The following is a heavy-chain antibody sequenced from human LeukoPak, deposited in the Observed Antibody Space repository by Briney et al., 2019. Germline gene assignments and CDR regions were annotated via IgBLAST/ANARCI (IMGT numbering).Heavy chain of an antibody. D-gene: IGHD2/OR15-2a*01. CDR2: IYRGGST. CDR3: ARLSANSSSDSFDI. J-gene: IGHJ3*02. CDR1: GFTLGRNH. V-gene: IGHV3-66*04. Sequence: GGSETLLCAASGFTLGRNHMSWVRQAPGKGLEWVSIIYRGGSTNYADSVKGRFTISNATSKNTLYLQMISLRAEDTAVYYCARLSANSSSDSFDIWGQGTMVTVSS.